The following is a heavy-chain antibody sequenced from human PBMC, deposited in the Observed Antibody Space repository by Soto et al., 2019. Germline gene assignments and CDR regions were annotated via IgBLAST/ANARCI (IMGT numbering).Heavy chain of an antibody. CDR3: ARALYYYDSSGYYGS. J-gene: IGHJ5*02. CDR1: GCTFSSYA. Sequence: SVKVSCKASGCTFSSYAITWVRQAPGQGLEWMGVIIPIFGTANYAQRFQGRVTITADESTSTAYMELNSLRAEDTAVYYCARALYYYDSSGYYGSWGQGTLVTVSS. CDR2: IIPIFGTA. D-gene: IGHD3-22*01. V-gene: IGHV1-69*13.